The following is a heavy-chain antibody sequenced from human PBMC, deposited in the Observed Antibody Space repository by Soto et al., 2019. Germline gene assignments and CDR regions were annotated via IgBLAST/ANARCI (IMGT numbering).Heavy chain of an antibody. CDR3: ARGNRLVPIN. CDR2: INHSGST. J-gene: IGHJ4*02. Sequence: SETLSLTCAVYGGSFSGYYWSWIRQPPGKGLEWIGEINHSGSTNHNPSLKSRVTMSVDTSKNQFSLKLSSVTAADTALYYCARGNRLVPINWGQGTLVTVSS. CDR1: GGSFSGYY. V-gene: IGHV4-34*01. D-gene: IGHD3-9*01.